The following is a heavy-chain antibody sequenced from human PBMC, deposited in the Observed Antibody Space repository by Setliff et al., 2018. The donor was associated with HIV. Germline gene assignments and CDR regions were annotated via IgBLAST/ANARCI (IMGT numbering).Heavy chain of an antibody. D-gene: IGHD5-18*01. CDR3: ARHPIHTYGYGAFDF. CDR2: IYPGDSSS. Sequence: PGESLKIPCEGSGYSFSRYWIGWVRQMPGKGLEWMGVIYPGDSSSKYSPSFQGQVTISVDTSISTAYLQWNSLKASDTAIYYCARHPIHTYGYGAFDFWGRGTLVTVSS. J-gene: IGHJ4*02. V-gene: IGHV5-51*01. CDR1: GYSFSRYW.